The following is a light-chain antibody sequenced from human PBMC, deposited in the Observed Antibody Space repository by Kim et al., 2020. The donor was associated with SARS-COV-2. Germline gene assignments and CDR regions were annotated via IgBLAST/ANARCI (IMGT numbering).Light chain of an antibody. J-gene: IGKJ4*01. V-gene: IGKV3-11*01. CDR3: QQRSNSLS. CDR1: RSIGTV. Sequence: SLSPEESANLSCKARRSIGTVLAWYRQRRGQAPRLLIYDASKRATGIPARFSGSGSGTDFTLTISSLEPEDFAVYYCQQRSNSLSFGGGTKLEI. CDR2: DAS.